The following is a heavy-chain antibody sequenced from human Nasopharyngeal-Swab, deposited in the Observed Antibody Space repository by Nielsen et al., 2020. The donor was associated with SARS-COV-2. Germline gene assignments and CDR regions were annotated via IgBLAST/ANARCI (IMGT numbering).Heavy chain of an antibody. Sequence: RQAPGKALEWLAHIFSNDEKSYSTSLKSRLTISKDTSKSQVVLTMTNMDPVDTATYYCARIIEVNASYYYYGMDVWGQGTTVTVSS. D-gene: IGHD3-22*01. CDR2: IFSNDEK. CDR3: ARIIEVNASYYYYGMDV. J-gene: IGHJ6*02. V-gene: IGHV2-26*01.